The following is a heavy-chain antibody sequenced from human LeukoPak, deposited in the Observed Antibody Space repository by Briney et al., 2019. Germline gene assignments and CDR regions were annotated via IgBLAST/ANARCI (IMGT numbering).Heavy chain of an antibody. D-gene: IGHD2-15*01. CDR1: GFTFSRYA. CDR2: FGNSA. CDR3: ARGRTRRTLYCSGGSCYSDYYYYYGMDV. V-gene: IGHV3-23*01. Sequence: PGGSLRLSCAASGFTFSRYAMSWVRQAPGKGLEWASTFGNSAHYADSVKGRFTISRDNSKNTLYLQMNSLRAEDTAVYYCARGRTRRTLYCSGGSCYSDYYYYYGMDVWGQGTTVTVSS. J-gene: IGHJ6*02.